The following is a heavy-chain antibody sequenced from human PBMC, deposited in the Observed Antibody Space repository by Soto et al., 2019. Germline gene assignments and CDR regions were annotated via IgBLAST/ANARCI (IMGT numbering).Heavy chain of an antibody. CDR2: IYSGGST. CDR1: GFTVSTKY. V-gene: IGHV3-66*01. D-gene: IGHD3-16*01. J-gene: IGHJ4*02. Sequence: EVQLVESGGGLVQPGGSLRLSCAASGFTVSTKYMSWVLQAPGKGLEWVSVIYSGGSTFYADSVRGRFTISRDNSNNTVNLQMNSLRAEDTAVYYCARDPWAADYWGQGTLVTVSS. CDR3: ARDPWAADY.